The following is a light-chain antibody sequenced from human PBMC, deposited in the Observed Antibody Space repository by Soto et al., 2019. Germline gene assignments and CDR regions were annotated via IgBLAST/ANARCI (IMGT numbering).Light chain of an antibody. CDR1: QTVPSNY. J-gene: IGKJ1*01. CDR2: GAS. Sequence: EIVLTQSPGTLSLSPGDRATLSCRASQTVPSNYLAWYQQKSGQTPKLLIYGASSRATGIPDRFSGSGSGTDFTLTIRRLEPEYFAVYYCQQYGSSVWTFGQGTKVEMK. CDR3: QQYGSSVWT. V-gene: IGKV3-20*01.